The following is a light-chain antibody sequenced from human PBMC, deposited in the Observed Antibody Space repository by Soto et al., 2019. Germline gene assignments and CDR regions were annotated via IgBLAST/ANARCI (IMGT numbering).Light chain of an antibody. V-gene: IGKV3-15*01. CDR1: QNVNNN. CDR2: GAS. J-gene: IGKJ2*01. CDR3: QQYNNWLS. Sequence: EIVMTQSPAILSVSPGERATLSWRASQNVNNNLAWYQQKPGQAPRLLIYGASTRATGIPARFSGSGSGTEFTLTISSLQSEDFAVYYCQQYNNWLSFGQGTKLEIK.